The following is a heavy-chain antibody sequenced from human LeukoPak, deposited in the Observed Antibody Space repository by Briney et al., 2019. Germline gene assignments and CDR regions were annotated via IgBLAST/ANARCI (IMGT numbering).Heavy chain of an antibody. V-gene: IGHV4-39*01. J-gene: IGHJ4*02. CDR2: IHHSGST. CDR1: GGSINSGNYY. Sequence: SEILSLTCTVSGGSINSGNYYWGWIRQPPGKGLERIGNIHHSGSTYYSPSLKSRVTISVDTSKTQFSLKMNSVTAADTAVYYCARRRGGTSDYDYWGQGTLVTVSS. CDR3: ARRRGGTSDYDY. D-gene: IGHD2-15*01.